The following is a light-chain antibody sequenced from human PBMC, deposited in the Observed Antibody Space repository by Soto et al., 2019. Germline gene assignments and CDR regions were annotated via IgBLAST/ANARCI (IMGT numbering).Light chain of an antibody. J-gene: IGKJ1*01. CDR2: GAS. CDR1: QSLSSAY. CDR3: HQFGGSPHT. V-gene: IGKV3-20*01. Sequence: EIVLTQSPGTLSLSPGERATLSCRASQSLSSAYLAWYQQRPGQAPRLLIYGASSRATGIPDRLSGNGSGTDLTLTFSRLEPEDSAVYYCHQFGGSPHTFGQGTTVEIK.